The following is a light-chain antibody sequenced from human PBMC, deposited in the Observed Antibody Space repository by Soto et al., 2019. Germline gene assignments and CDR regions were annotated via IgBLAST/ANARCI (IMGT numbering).Light chain of an antibody. Sequence: QSLLTQPPSVSAAPGQRVTISCSGDNSNIGENYVSWYQQVPGTAPRLLIYETDERPLGTPDRFSGSKSGTSATLDITGLQTGDEADYYCGTWDNSLRVGLFGGGTKLTVL. CDR3: GTWDNSLRVGL. CDR2: ETD. J-gene: IGLJ2*01. V-gene: IGLV1-51*01. CDR1: NSNIGENY.